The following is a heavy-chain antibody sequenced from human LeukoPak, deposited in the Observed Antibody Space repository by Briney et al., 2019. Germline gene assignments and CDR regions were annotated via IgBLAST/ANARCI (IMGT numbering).Heavy chain of an antibody. J-gene: IGHJ6*03. V-gene: IGHV4-39*01. CDR2: IYYSGST. CDR3: ARSVFDYYYYMDV. Sequence: SETLSLTCTVSGGSISSSSYYWGWIRQPPGKGLEWIGSIYYSGSTYYNPSLKSRVTISVDTSKNQFSLKLSSVTAADTAVYYCARSVFDYYYYMDVWGKGTTVTVSS. CDR1: GGSISSSSYY.